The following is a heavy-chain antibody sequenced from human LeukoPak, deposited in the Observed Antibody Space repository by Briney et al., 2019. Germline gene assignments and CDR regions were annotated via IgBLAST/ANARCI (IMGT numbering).Heavy chain of an antibody. J-gene: IGHJ4*02. CDR1: GGSVSSGSYY. CDR2: IYYSGST. D-gene: IGHD3-9*01. Sequence: SSETLSLTCTVSGGSVSSGSYYWSWIRQPPGKGLEWIGYIYYSGSTNYNPSLKSRVTISVDTSKNQFSLKLSSVTAADTAVYYCARDGAGMTGTGLDYWGQGTLVTVSS. V-gene: IGHV4-61*01. CDR3: ARDGAGMTGTGLDY.